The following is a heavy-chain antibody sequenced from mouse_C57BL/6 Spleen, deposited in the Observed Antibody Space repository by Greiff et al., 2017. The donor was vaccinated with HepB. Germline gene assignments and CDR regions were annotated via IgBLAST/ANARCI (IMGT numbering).Heavy chain of an antibody. CDR3: ARNYEYNWYFDV. V-gene: IGHV5-17*01. CDR1: GFTFSDYG. J-gene: IGHJ1*03. D-gene: IGHD2-4*01. CDR2: ISSGSSTI. Sequence: DVQLVESGGGLVKPGGSLKLSCAASGFTFSDYGMHWVRQAPEKGLEWVAYISSGSSTIYYADTVKGRFTISRDNAKNTLFLQMTSLRSEDTAMYYCARNYEYNWYFDVWGTGTTVTVSS.